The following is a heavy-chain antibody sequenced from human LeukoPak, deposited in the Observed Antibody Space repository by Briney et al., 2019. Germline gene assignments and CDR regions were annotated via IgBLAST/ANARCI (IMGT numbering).Heavy chain of an antibody. J-gene: IGHJ4*02. CDR1: GYTFTSYG. CDR3: ARTERVVPAARPFDY. CDR2: ISAYNGNT. V-gene: IGHV1-18*01. D-gene: IGHD2-2*01. Sequence: ASVTVSCTASGYTFTSYGISWVRQAPGQGLEWMGWISAYNGNTNYAQKLQGRVTITTDTSTSTAYMELRSLRSDDTVVYYCARTERVVPAARPFDYWGQGTLVTVSS.